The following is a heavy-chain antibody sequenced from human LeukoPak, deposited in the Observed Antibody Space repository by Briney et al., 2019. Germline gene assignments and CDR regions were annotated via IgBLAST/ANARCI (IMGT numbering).Heavy chain of an antibody. Sequence: GGSLRLSCAASGFSVSDIYMSWVRQAPGKGLECVSVIYSGGSIYYAVSIMGRFTISRDNSKSTLYFLMNSLRVEDSAVYYCARDLASLSGGDYGEFWGQGTLVTVSS. V-gene: IGHV3-53*01. CDR1: GFSVSDIY. CDR3: ARDLASLSGGDYGEF. CDR2: IYSGGSI. D-gene: IGHD3-10*01. J-gene: IGHJ4*02.